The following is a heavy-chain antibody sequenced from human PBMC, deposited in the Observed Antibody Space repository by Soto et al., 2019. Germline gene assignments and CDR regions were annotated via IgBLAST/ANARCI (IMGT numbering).Heavy chain of an antibody. V-gene: IGHV4-39*01. J-gene: IGHJ4*02. Sequence: SETLSLTCTVSGGSISSSSYYWGWIRQPPGKGLEWIGSIYYSGSTYYNPSLKSRVTISVDTSKNQFSLKLGSVTAADTAVYYCASKKMATIDYWGQGTLVTVSS. CDR1: GGSISSSSYY. CDR2: IYYSGST. D-gene: IGHD5-12*01. CDR3: ASKKMATIDY.